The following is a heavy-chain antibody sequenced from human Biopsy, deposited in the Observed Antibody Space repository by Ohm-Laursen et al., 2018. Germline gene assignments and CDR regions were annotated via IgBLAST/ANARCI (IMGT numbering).Heavy chain of an antibody. J-gene: IGHJ6*02. CDR2: INPSGGST. D-gene: IGHD3-9*01. CDR1: GDRFSNYP. V-gene: IGHV1-69*11. CDR3: APQTPRDPAILTGGYHYDVAV. Sequence: SVKVSCKVSGDRFSNYPISWVRQAPGQGLEWMGIINPSGGSTDYAQKFQGRLTITADESTATAYMELSSLTSEDTAVYYCAPQTPRDPAILTGGYHYDVAVWGQGTTVTVSS.